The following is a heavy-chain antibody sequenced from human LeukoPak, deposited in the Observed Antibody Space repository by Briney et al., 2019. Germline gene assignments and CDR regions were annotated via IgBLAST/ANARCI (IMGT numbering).Heavy chain of an antibody. CDR3: ARDRDWFDP. V-gene: IGHV4-31*03. Sequence: SETLSVTCTVSGGSISSGGYYWSWIRQHPGKGPEWIGYIYYSGSTYYNPSLKSRVTISVDTSKNQFSLKLSSVTAADTAAYYCARDRDWFDPWGQGTLVTVSS. CDR1: GGSISSGGYY. CDR2: IYYSGST. J-gene: IGHJ5*02.